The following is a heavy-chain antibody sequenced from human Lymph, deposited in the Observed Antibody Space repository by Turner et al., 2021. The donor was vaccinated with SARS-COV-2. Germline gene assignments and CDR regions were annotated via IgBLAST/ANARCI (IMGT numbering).Heavy chain of an antibody. Sequence: EVQLVVSGGGLVKPGGSLRLSCAASGFTFSTYSMNWVRQAPGKGLEWISSISSSSSYIYYADSVKGRFTISRDDAKNSLYLQMNSLRAEDTAVYYCARDIPTTADYFDYWGQGTLVTVSS. CDR1: GFTFSTYS. CDR3: ARDIPTTADYFDY. J-gene: IGHJ4*02. V-gene: IGHV3-21*01. CDR2: ISSSSSYI. D-gene: IGHD4-17*01.